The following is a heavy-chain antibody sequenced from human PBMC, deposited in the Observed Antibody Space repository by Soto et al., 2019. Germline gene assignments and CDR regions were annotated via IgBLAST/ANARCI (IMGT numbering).Heavy chain of an antibody. Sequence: GGSLRLSCAASGFTFSSYAMSWVRQAPGKGLEWVSAISGSGGSTYYADSVKGRFTISRDNSKNTLYLQMNSLRAEDTAVYYCAKVSNARGRDQSNPPESWGQGTLVTVSS. V-gene: IGHV3-23*01. CDR1: GFTFSSYA. CDR3: AKVSNARGRDQSNPPES. CDR2: ISGSGGST. J-gene: IGHJ4*02. D-gene: IGHD1-26*01.